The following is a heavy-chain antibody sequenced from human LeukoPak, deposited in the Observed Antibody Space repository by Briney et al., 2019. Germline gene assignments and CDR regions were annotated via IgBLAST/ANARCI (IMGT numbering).Heavy chain of an antibody. CDR3: ARQAGYYDSSGYYSYDNCCDY. D-gene: IGHD3-22*01. Sequence: SETLSLTCTVSDGSITNNDWSWVRQTPGKGLEFIGYVHYSGTTNYNPSLRSRVTISIDTSRKHFFLKLKPVTAADTAVYYCARQAGYYDSSGYYSYDNCCDYWGQGTLVTVSS. CDR1: DGSITNND. CDR2: VHYSGTT. V-gene: IGHV4-59*01. J-gene: IGHJ4*02.